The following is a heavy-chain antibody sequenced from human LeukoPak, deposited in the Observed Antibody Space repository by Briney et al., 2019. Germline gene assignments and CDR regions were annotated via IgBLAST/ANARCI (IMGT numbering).Heavy chain of an antibody. CDR1: GGSISSSSYY. J-gene: IGHJ4*02. V-gene: IGHV4-39*01. Sequence: LETLSLTCTVSGGSISSSSYYWGWIRQPPGKGLEWIGSIYYSGSTYYNPSLKSRVTISVDTSKNQFSLKLSSVTAADTAVYYCARHGVGGSGSIDYWGQGTLVTVSS. CDR2: IYYSGST. CDR3: ARHGVGGSGSIDY. D-gene: IGHD6-19*01.